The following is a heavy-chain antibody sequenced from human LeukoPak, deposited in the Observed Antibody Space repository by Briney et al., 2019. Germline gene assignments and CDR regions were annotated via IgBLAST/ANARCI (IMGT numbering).Heavy chain of an antibody. CDR1: GFTFSSYW. J-gene: IGHJ4*02. V-gene: IGHV3-7*01. D-gene: IGHD3-22*01. Sequence: GGSLRLSCAASGFTFSSYWMTWVRQPPGKGLEWVANINQDGNEKHYVDSVKGRFTISRDSAKSSLYLQMNSLRAEDTAVHYCAKWGGYYDTSGYYFDSWGQGTLVTVSS. CDR3: AKWGGYYDTSGYYFDS. CDR2: INQDGNEK.